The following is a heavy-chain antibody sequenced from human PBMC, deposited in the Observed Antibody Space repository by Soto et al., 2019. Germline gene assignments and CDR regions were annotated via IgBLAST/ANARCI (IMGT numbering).Heavy chain of an antibody. J-gene: IGHJ4*02. Sequence: NPSETLSLTCAVSGGSISSGGYSWSWIRQPPGKGLEWIGYIYHSGSTYYNPSLKSRVTISVDRSKNQFSLKLSSVTAADTAVYYCAGSSGNYVWRHWGQGTLVTVSS. CDR1: GGSISSGGYS. CDR2: IYHSGST. V-gene: IGHV4-30-2*01. D-gene: IGHD3-16*01. CDR3: AGSSGNYVWRH.